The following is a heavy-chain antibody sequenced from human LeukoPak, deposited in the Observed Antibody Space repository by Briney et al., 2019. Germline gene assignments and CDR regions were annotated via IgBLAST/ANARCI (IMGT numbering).Heavy chain of an antibody. Sequence: PGGSLRLSCAASGFTFSSYGMHWVRQAPGKGLEWVAVIWYDGSNKYYADSVKGRFTISRDNSKNTLYLQMNSLRAEDTAVYYCALPRARRGMDVRGKGTTVTVSS. CDR1: GFTFSSYG. J-gene: IGHJ6*04. CDR3: ALPRARRGMDV. D-gene: IGHD2-2*01. V-gene: IGHV3-33*01. CDR2: IWYDGSNK.